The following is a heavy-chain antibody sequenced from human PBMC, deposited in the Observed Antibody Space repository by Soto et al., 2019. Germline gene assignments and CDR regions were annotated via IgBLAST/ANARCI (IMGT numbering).Heavy chain of an antibody. CDR1: GFTFSSYS. CDR2: ISSSSSYI. Sequence: GGSLRLSCAASGFTFSSYSMNWVRQAPGKGLEWVSSISSSSSYIYYADSVKGRFTISRDNAKNSLYLQMNSLRAEDTAVYYCARDGPWNYVLLGWAPQPAYWGQGTLVTVSS. CDR3: ARDGPWNYVLLGWAPQPAY. J-gene: IGHJ4*02. V-gene: IGHV3-21*01. D-gene: IGHD1-7*01.